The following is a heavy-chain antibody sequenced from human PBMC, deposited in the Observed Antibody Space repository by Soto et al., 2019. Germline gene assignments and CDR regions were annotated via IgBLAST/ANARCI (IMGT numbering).Heavy chain of an antibody. CDR3: AREATDSSGPYNWFDP. D-gene: IGHD6-19*01. CDR1: GYTFTSYG. V-gene: IGHV1-18*01. J-gene: IGHJ5*02. Sequence: ASVKVCCKASGYTFTSYGISWVRQAPGQGLEWMGWISAYNGNTNYAQKLQGRVTMTTDTSTSTAYMELRSLRSDDTAVYYCAREATDSSGPYNWFDPWGQGTLVTVSS. CDR2: ISAYNGNT.